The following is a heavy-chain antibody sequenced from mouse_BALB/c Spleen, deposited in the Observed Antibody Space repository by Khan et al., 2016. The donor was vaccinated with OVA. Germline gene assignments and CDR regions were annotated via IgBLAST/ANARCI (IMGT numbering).Heavy chain of an antibody. Sequence: QVQLKQSGAELVKPGASVKLSCKASAYTFTSYYMFWVKQRPGQGLEWIGEINPSNGGTNFNEKFKSKATLTVDKSSSTAYMQLSSLTSEDSAVYYCTRHYRYDGSSLYAMDYWGQGTLVTVSS. CDR3: TRHYRYDGSSLYAMDY. J-gene: IGHJ4*01. CDR1: AYTFTSYY. V-gene: IGHV1S81*02. D-gene: IGHD2-14*01. CDR2: INPSNGGT.